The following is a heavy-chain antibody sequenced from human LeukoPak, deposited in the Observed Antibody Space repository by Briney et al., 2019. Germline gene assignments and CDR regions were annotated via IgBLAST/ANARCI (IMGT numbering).Heavy chain of an antibody. CDR2: VRYGGNIK. D-gene: IGHD3-9*01. V-gene: IGHV3-30*02. CDR1: EFTFSAYA. Sequence: GGSLRLSCATSEFTFSAYAMHWIRQAPGRGLEGVAFVRYGGNIKYYADSVKGRVTISRDNSRNTLYLQMNSLRPEDTAVYYCTKDLGTEYNIFDYWGQGTLVTVSS. J-gene: IGHJ4*02. CDR3: TKDLGTEYNIFDY.